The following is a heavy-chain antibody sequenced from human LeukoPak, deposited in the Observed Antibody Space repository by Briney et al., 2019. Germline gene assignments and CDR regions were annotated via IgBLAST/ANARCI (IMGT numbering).Heavy chain of an antibody. V-gene: IGHV4-4*09. J-gene: IGHJ6*03. Sequence: SETLSLTCTASGASISTYYWSWIRQPPGEGLEWIAYIAPSGGAVYNPSLHSRLTVSVDTSKNQFSLKLNSVTAADTAVYYCARHVAATVTRGYSCHPMDVWGKGTTVSVSS. CDR2: IAPSGGA. CDR1: GASISTYY. CDR3: ARHVAATVTRGYSCHPMDV. D-gene: IGHD4-17*01.